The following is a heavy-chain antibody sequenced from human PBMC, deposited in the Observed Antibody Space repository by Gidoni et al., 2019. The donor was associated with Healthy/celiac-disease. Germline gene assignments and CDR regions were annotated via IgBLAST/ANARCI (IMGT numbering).Heavy chain of an antibody. J-gene: IGHJ4*02. V-gene: IGHV4-39*01. D-gene: IGHD3-22*01. CDR2: IYYSGST. CDR1: GGSISSSSYY. CDR3: GSRDSSGYGPY. Sequence: QLQLQESGPGLGKPSETLSLTCTVSGGSISSSSYYWGWIRQPPGKGLEWIGSIYYSGSTYYNPSLKSRVTISVDTSKNQFSLKLSSVTAADTAVYYCGSRDSSGYGPYWGQGTLVTVSS.